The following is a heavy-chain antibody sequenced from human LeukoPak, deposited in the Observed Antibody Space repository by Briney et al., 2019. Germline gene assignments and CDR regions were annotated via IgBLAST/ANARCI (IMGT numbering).Heavy chain of an antibody. V-gene: IGHV4-59*08. D-gene: IGHD3-10*01. Sequence: SESLSLTCTVSSGTISTYYWSWFRQPPGKGLEWIGYIYYSGSTNYNPSLKSRVTISVDTSKNQFSLKLSSVTAADTAVYYCARMVRGVIGYWGQGTLVTVSS. CDR3: ARMVRGVIGY. CDR1: SGTISTYY. CDR2: IYYSGST. J-gene: IGHJ4*02.